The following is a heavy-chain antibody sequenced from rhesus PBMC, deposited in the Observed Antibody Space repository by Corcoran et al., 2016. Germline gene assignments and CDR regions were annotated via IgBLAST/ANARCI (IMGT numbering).Heavy chain of an antibody. V-gene: IGHV4-80*01. CDR1: GASISRTW. J-gene: IGHJ4*01. CDR3: GRPWDY. Sequence: QVQLQERGPGLVKLSETLSPPCTVSGASISRTWWRWSGQTPGKGLEWIGEINGNSGTTNYNPSLKSRVTISKDASKNQFSLKLSSMTVADTAVYYCGRPWDYWGQGVLVTVSS. CDR2: INGNSGTT.